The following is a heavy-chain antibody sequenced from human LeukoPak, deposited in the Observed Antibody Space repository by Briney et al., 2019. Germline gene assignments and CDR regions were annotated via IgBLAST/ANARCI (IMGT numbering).Heavy chain of an antibody. V-gene: IGHV1-69*02. CDR3: ARASTVTKNWFDP. CDR2: IIPILGIA. CDR1: GGTFSSYT. J-gene: IGHJ5*02. Sequence: SVKVSCKASGGTFSSYTISWVRQAPGQGLEWMGRIIPILGIANYAQKFQGRVTITADKSTSTAYMELSSLRSEDTAVYYCARASTVTKNWFDPWGQGTLLTVSS. D-gene: IGHD4-11*01.